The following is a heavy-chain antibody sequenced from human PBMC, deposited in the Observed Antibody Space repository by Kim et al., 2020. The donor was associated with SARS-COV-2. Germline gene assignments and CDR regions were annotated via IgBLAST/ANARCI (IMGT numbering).Heavy chain of an antibody. V-gene: IGHV4-39*01. D-gene: IGHD1-1*01. J-gene: IGHJ4*02. CDR2: IYYNGGT. Sequence: SETLSLTCTVSSGSTRNNLYYWGWIRQPPGKTLVWIGNIYYNGGTESNPSLKSRVTMSIDTSKNQFSLQVLSVSAADTAVYYCARRSGYPPRPRPFDLWGQGILVTVSS. CDR3: ARRSGYPPRPRPFDL. CDR1: SGSTRNNLYY.